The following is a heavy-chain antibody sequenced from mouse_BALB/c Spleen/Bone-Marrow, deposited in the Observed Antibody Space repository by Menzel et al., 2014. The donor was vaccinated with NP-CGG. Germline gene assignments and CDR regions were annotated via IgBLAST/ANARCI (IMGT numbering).Heavy chain of an antibody. Sequence: QVHVKQSGAELVRPGSSVKISCKASGYVFSSYWMNWVKQRPGQGLEWIGQIYPGDGDTNYNGKFKGKATLTADKPSSTAYMQLSSLTSEDSAVYFCARKYGDYWGQGTTLTVSS. V-gene: IGHV1-80*01. CDR2: IYPGDGDT. CDR1: GYVFSSYW. J-gene: IGHJ2*01. CDR3: ARKYGDY. D-gene: IGHD2-10*02.